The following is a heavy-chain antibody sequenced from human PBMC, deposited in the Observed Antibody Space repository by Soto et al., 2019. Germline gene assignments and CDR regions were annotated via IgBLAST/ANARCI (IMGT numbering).Heavy chain of an antibody. CDR1: GGTFSSYA. Sequence: SVKVSCKASGGTFSSYAISWVRQAPGQGLEWMGGIIPIFGTANYAQKSQGRVTITADESTSTAYMELSSLRSEDTAVYYCARANVVVTAKETYYYGMDVWGQGTTVTVSS. CDR2: IIPIFGTA. CDR3: ARANVVVTAKETYYYGMDV. V-gene: IGHV1-69*13. J-gene: IGHJ6*02. D-gene: IGHD2-21*02.